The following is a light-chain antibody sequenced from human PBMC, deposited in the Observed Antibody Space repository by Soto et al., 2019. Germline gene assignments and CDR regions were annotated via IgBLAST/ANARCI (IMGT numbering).Light chain of an antibody. CDR2: LKSDGSH. CDR3: QTWGTGIQV. CDR1: SGHSSYA. V-gene: IGLV4-69*01. J-gene: IGLJ3*02. Sequence: QLVLTQSPSASASLGASVKLTCTLSSGHSSYAIAWHQQQPEKGPRYLMKLKSDGSHSKGDDIPDRFSGSSSGAERYLTISSLQSEDEADYYCQTWGTGIQVFGGGTQLTVL.